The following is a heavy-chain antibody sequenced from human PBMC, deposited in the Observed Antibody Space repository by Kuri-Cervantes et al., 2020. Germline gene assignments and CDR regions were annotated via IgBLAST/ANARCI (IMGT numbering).Heavy chain of an antibody. V-gene: IGHV4-30-4*01. CDR1: GGSISGGDYY. Sequence: SETLSLTCIVSGGSISGGDYYWSWIRQPPGKGLEWIGYIYYSGSTAYNPSLKSRLTISVDTSKSQFSLKLNSMTAADTAVYYCVRGLGHNYGWSLTGWGQGTLVTVSS. J-gene: IGHJ4*02. CDR3: VRGLGHNYGWSLTG. D-gene: IGHD5-18*01. CDR2: IYYSGST.